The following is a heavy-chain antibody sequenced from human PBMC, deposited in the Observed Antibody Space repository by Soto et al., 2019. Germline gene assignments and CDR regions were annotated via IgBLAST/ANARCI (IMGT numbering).Heavy chain of an antibody. V-gene: IGHV1-69*13. CDR1: GGTFSSYA. CDR3: AIQPTYYYDSSPAGPIYYYGMDV. Sequence: ASVKVSCKASGGTFSSYAISWVRQAPGQGLEWMGGIIPIFGTANYAQKFQGRVTITADESTSTAYMELSSLRAEDTAVYYCAIQPTYYYDSSPAGPIYYYGMDVWGQGTTVTVSS. J-gene: IGHJ6*02. D-gene: IGHD3-22*01. CDR2: IIPIFGTA.